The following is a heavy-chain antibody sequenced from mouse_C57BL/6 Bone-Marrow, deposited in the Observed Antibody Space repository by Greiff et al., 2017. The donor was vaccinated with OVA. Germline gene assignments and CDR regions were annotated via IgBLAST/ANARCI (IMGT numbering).Heavy chain of an antibody. CDR1: GFSLTSYG. V-gene: IGHV2-4*01. D-gene: IGHD4-1*01. CDR2: IWSGGST. J-gene: IGHJ4*01. CDR3: AKDWAGAMDY. Sequence: VHLVESGPGLVQPSPSLSITCTVSGFSLTSYGVHWVRQPPGQGLEWLGVIWSGGSTDYNAPFISRLSISKDNSKMQVFFKMNSLQADDTAVYDCAKDWAGAMDYWGQGTSVTVSS.